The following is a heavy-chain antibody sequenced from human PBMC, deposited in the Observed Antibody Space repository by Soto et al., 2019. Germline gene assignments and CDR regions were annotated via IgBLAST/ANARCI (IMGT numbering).Heavy chain of an antibody. J-gene: IGHJ4*02. CDR2: ISSSSSYI. CDR1: GFTFSSYS. V-gene: IGHV3-21*01. CDR3: ARDGKKLVMTATTYYY. D-gene: IGHD2-21*02. Sequence: ESGGGLVKPGGSLRLSCAASGFTFSSYSMNWVRQAPGKGLEWVSSISSSSSYIYYADSVKGRFTISRDNAKNSLYLQMNRLRAEDTAVYYCARDGKKLVMTATTYYYWGQGTLVTVSS.